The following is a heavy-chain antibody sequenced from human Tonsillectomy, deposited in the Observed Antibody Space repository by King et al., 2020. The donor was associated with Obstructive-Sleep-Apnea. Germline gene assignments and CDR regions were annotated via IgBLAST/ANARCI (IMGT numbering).Heavy chain of an antibody. V-gene: IGHV3-33*01. CDR1: GFTFNSFG. Sequence: VQLVESGGGVVQPGRSLSLSCAASGFTFNSFGMDWVRQAPGKGLEWVAFIWYDGSNKYYADSVKGRFTISRDNSKNTLYLQMNSLRAEETAVYYCARDSPLRTGNYYGMDVWGQGTTVTVSS. CDR3: ARDSPLRTGNYYGMDV. D-gene: IGHD3/OR15-3a*01. J-gene: IGHJ6*02. CDR2: IWYDGSNK.